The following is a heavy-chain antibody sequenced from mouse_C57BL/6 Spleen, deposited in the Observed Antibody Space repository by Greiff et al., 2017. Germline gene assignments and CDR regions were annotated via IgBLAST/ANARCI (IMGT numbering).Heavy chain of an antibody. V-gene: IGHV1-69*01. CDR3: ARGPQTAQATAFAY. CDR2: IDPSDSYT. D-gene: IGHD3-2*02. Sequence: VKLQQSGAELVMPGASVKLSCKASGYTFTSYWMHWVKQRPGQGLEWIGEIDPSDSYTNYNQKFKGKSTLTVDKSSSTAYMQLSSLTSEDSAVYYCARGPQTAQATAFAYWGQGTLVTVSA. J-gene: IGHJ3*01. CDR1: GYTFTSYW.